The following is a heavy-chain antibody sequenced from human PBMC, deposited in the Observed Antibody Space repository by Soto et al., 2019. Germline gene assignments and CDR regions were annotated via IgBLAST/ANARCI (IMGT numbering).Heavy chain of an antibody. J-gene: IGHJ5*02. CDR1: GFTFSSYG. D-gene: IGHD1-1*01. CDR3: AKYVVATGTAS. V-gene: IGHV3-23*01. CDR2: ISGSGDTT. Sequence: EVQVLESGGGLVQPGGSLRLSCAASGFTFSSYGMSWVRQAPGKGLEWVSAISGSGDTTYYADSVKGRFTISRDNSKNTMFLQMNSLRADDTAVYYCAKYVVATGTASWGQGTLVTVSS.